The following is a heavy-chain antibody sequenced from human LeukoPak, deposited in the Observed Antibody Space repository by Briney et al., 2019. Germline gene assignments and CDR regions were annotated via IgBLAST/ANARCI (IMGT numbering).Heavy chain of an antibody. CDR1: GYTFTSYY. CDR3: ARESITTSDEEGWFDP. D-gene: IGHD3-3*01. J-gene: IGHJ5*02. V-gene: IGHV1-46*01. Sequence: ASVKVSCKASGYTFTSYYMHWVRQAPGQGLEWMGIINPSGGSTSYAQKFQGRVTMTRDTSTSTVYMELSSLRSEDTAVYCCARESITTSDEEGWFDPWGQGTLVTVSS. CDR2: INPSGGST.